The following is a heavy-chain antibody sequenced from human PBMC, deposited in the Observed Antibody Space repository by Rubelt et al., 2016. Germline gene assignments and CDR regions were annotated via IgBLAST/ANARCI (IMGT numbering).Heavy chain of an antibody. D-gene: IGHD2-2*01. CDR3: ARGNLLVVPAATDYYYMDV. CDR2: IYYSGST. Sequence: QVQLQESGPGLVKPSETLSLTCTVSGGSISSYYWSWIRQPPGKGLEWIGYIYYSGSTNYNPSLKSRVTLSVETAKNQFSLKLSSVTAADTAVYDWARGNLLVVPAATDYYYMDVWGKGTTVTVSS. V-gene: IGHV4-59*12. CDR1: GGSISSYY. J-gene: IGHJ6*03.